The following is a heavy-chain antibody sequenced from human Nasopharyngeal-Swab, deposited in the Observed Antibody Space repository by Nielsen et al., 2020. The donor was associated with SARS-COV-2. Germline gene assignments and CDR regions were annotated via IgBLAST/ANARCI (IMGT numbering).Heavy chain of an antibody. D-gene: IGHD3-22*01. Sequence: SETLSLTCAVSGGSISSYCWSWIRQPPGKGLEWVGYIYYSGSTNYNASLKSRVTISVDTSKNQFSLKLSSVTAADTAVYYCAASSPPYYYDSSGYEFDYWGQGTLVTVSS. CDR3: AASSPPYYYDSSGYEFDY. CDR1: GGSISSYC. J-gene: IGHJ4*02. V-gene: IGHV4-59*01. CDR2: IYYSGST.